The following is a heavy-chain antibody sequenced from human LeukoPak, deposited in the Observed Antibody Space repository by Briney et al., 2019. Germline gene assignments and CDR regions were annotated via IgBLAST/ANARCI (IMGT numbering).Heavy chain of an antibody. J-gene: IGHJ6*03. CDR2: IYYSGST. CDR1: GGSISSSNW. D-gene: IGHD3-9*01. Sequence: SETLSLTCAVSGGSISSSNWWSWVRQLPGKGLEWVGRIYYSGSTYYNPSLKSRVTISVDTAKNQFSLKLSSVTAADTAVYYCARHGQRLGDMDVWGKGTTVTVSS. V-gene: IGHV4-39*01. CDR3: ARHGQRLGDMDV.